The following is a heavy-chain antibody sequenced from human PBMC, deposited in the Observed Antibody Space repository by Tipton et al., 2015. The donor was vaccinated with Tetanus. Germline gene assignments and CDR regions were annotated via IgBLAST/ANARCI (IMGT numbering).Heavy chain of an antibody. D-gene: IGHD6-19*01. CDR2: IYFIGHT. J-gene: IGHJ6*02. CDR1: GGSLRSYY. V-gene: IGHV4-59*07. CDR3: ARHSGWYNFFTGVDA. Sequence: TLSLTCTVSGGSLRSYYWSWIRQSPGKGLDWLGNIYFIGHTKYNPSLQSRVTFSLDTSQNQVSLQLTSVTAADTAVYYCARHSGWYNFFTGVDAWGQGTAVTVSS.